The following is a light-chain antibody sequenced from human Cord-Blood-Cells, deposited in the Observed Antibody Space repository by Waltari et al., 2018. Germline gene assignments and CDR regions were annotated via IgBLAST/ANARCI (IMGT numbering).Light chain of an antibody. Sequence: DIQMTQSPSTLSASVGDRVTITCRASQSISSWLAWYQQKPGKAPKLLIYDASSLESGVPSRFSGSGSGTEFTLTISSLQPDDFATYYCQQDNSWYTFGQGTKLEIK. V-gene: IGKV1-5*01. CDR3: QQDNSWYT. CDR2: DAS. J-gene: IGKJ2*01. CDR1: QSISSW.